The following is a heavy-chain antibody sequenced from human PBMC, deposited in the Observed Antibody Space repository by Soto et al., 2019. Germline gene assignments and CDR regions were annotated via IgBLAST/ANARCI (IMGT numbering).Heavy chain of an antibody. Sequence: QVQLQESGPGLVKPSETLSLTCTVSGGSASSGNFYWNWIRQPPGKPLEWIGYIYYNGNTNYDPSLKGRVTISMDTSKNQFSLKLNSVTAADTAVYYCARRTVITGLNDYWGQGTLVTVSS. D-gene: IGHD3-22*01. CDR2: IYYNGNT. J-gene: IGHJ4*02. CDR1: GGSASSGNFY. CDR3: ARRTVITGLNDY. V-gene: IGHV4-61*01.